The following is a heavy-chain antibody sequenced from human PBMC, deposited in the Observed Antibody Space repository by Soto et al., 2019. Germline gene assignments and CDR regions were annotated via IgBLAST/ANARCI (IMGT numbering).Heavy chain of an antibody. D-gene: IGHD3-10*01. CDR2: IHPSGGGS. V-gene: IGHV1-46*02. CDR1: GYTLNTYY. CDR3: AIMGQFMGSGILPGV. Sequence: ASVKVSCKPSGYTLNTYYLHWVRQAPGQGLEWMGIIHPSGGGSTYAQKFLGRVTMTRDTSTSTVFMELSSLRSEDTAVYYCAIMGQFMGSGILPGVWGQGTKVTVSS. J-gene: IGHJ6*02.